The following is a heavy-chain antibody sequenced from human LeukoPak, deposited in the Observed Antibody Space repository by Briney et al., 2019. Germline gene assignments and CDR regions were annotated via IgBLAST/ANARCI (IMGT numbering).Heavy chain of an antibody. J-gene: IGHJ4*02. CDR2: IYYSGTT. Sequence: SETLSLTCAVSGGSISSSHWWIWVRQPPGKGLEWIGYIYYSGTTNYNPSLKSRVTISVDTSKNQFSLKLNSVTAADTAVYYCAGQECSSTSCRPFDYWGQGILVTVSS. V-gene: IGHV4-4*02. D-gene: IGHD2-2*01. CDR3: AGQECSSTSCRPFDY. CDR1: GGSISSSHW.